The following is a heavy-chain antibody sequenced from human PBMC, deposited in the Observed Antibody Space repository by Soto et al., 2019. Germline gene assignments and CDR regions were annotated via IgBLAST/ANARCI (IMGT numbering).Heavy chain of an antibody. CDR2: IIAGNGNT. V-gene: IGHV1-3*01. Sequence: ASVKVSCKASGYTFTTYAMHWVRQAPGQRLEWMGWIIAGNGNTKYSQKFQDRVTITRDTSASTGYMELTSLTSEDTAVYYCARDAGYGNYGPYSFDYWGQGPLVTVSS. CDR1: GYTFTTYA. D-gene: IGHD4-17*01. CDR3: ARDAGYGNYGPYSFDY. J-gene: IGHJ4*02.